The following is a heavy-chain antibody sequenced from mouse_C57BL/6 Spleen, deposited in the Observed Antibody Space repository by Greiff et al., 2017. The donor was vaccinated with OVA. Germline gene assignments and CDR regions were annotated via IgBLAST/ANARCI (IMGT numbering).Heavy chain of an antibody. CDR2: IDPSDSET. CDR1: GYTFTSYW. CDR3: AREGLRRRGSCDY. J-gene: IGHJ2*01. V-gene: IGHV1-52*01. D-gene: IGHD2-2*01. Sequence: VQLQQPGAELVRPGSSVKLSCKASGYTFTSYWMHWVKQRPIQGLEWIGNIDPSDSETHYNQKFKDKATLTVDKSSSTAYMQLSSLTSEDSAVYYGAREGLRRRGSCDYWGQGTTLTVSS.